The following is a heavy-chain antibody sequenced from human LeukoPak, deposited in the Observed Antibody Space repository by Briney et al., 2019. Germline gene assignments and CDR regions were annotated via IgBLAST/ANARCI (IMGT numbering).Heavy chain of an antibody. J-gene: IGHJ5*02. Sequence: PSQTLSLTCTVSGGSISSGGYYWSWIRQPPGKGLEWIGYIYHSGSTYYNPSLKSRVTISVDRSKNQFSLKLSSVTAADTAVYYCATGEYNWNPSWFDPWGQGTLVTVSS. CDR3: ATGEYNWNPSWFDP. CDR2: IYHSGST. V-gene: IGHV4-30-2*01. CDR1: GGSISSGGYY. D-gene: IGHD1-20*01.